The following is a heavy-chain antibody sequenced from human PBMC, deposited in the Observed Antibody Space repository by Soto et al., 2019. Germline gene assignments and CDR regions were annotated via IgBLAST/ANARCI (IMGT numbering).Heavy chain of an antibody. Sequence: QITLKESGPTLVKPTQTLTLTCSFSGFSLNTSGVGVGWIRQAPGEALEWLGVIYWDDDQRYSPPLRSRLTITKDTSKNQVVLTMTNINPVDAGTDYCARRRIYNGYDSWGQGTLVTVSS. V-gene: IGHV2-5*02. D-gene: IGHD5-12*01. CDR3: ARRRIYNGYDS. CDR1: GFSLNTSGVG. J-gene: IGHJ4*02. CDR2: IYWDDDQ.